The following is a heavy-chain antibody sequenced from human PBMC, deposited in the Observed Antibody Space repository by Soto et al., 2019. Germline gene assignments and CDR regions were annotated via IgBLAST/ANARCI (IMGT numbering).Heavy chain of an antibody. Sequence: GGSLRLSCAASGFTFSSYGMHWVRQAPGKGLEWVAVISYDGSNKYYADSVKGRFTISRDNSKNTLYLQMNSLRAEDTAVYYCAKDSGYSSLGNFDYWGQGTLVTVSS. J-gene: IGHJ4*02. V-gene: IGHV3-30*18. CDR1: GFTFSSYG. CDR3: AKDSGYSSLGNFDY. D-gene: IGHD6-13*01. CDR2: ISYDGSNK.